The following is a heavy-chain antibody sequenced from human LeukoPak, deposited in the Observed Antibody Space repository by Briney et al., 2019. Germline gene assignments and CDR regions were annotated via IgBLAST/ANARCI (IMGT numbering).Heavy chain of an antibody. CDR3: AKGGYGFGDRWFDP. V-gene: IGHV3-23*01. J-gene: IGHJ5*02. D-gene: IGHD2-21*01. CDR1: GFAFSSYG. Sequence: GGSLRLSCAASGFAFSSYGMSWVRQAPGKGLEWVSGISGGGANTHYADSVKGRFTVSRDDSNSTLFLLMTSLRDDDTAVYYCAKGGYGFGDRWFDPWGQGALVTVSS. CDR2: ISGGGANT.